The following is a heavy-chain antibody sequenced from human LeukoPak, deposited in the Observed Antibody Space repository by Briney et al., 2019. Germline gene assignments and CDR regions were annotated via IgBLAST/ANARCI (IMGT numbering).Heavy chain of an antibody. D-gene: IGHD1-26*01. J-gene: IGHJ4*02. CDR2: ISYDGSNK. Sequence: GGSLRLSCAASGFTFSSYGMHWVRQAPGKGLEWVAVISYDGSNKYYAGSVKGRFTISRDNSKNTLYLQMNSLRAEDTAVYYCAKTAKWKLLPLDYWGQGTLVTVSS. V-gene: IGHV3-30*18. CDR1: GFTFSSYG. CDR3: AKTAKWKLLPLDY.